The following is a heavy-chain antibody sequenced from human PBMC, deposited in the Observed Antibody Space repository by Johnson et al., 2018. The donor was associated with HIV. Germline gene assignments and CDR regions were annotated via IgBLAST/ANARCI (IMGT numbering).Heavy chain of an antibody. CDR2: ISDDGNKK. V-gene: IGHV3-30*19. Sequence: QVQLVESGGGVVQPGGSLRLSCAASGFTFSNHGLHWVRQAPGKGLEWAAVISDDGNKKYYADSVKGRFTITRDNSKNTLHLQMSSLRVDDTAVYYCARDSGSTGPLLGPGDMWGQGTMVTVSS. J-gene: IGHJ3*02. CDR3: ARDSGSTGPLLGPGDM. D-gene: IGHD1-14*01. CDR1: GFTFSNHG.